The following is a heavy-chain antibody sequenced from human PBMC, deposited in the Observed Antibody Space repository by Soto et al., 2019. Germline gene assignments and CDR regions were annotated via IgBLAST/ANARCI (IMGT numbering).Heavy chain of an antibody. CDR3: ASRKLRYFDWLPDY. D-gene: IGHD3-9*01. Sequence: GGSLRLSCAASGFTVSSNYMSWVRQAPGKGLEWVSVIYSGGSTYYADSVKGRFTISRDNSKNTLYLQMNSLRAEDTAVFSWASRKLRYFDWLPDYWGQGTLVTVSS. CDR2: IYSGGST. V-gene: IGHV3-66*01. CDR1: GFTVSSNY. J-gene: IGHJ4*02.